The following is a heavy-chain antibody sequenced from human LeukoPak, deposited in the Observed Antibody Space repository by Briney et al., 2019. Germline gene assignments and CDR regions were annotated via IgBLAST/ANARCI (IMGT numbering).Heavy chain of an antibody. V-gene: IGHV4-4*07. CDR1: GGSINNYY. CDR3: ARGRYCSADICSGGDAFDI. J-gene: IGHJ3*02. Sequence: SETLSLTCTVSGGSINNYYWSWLRQPAGKGLEWIGRIYTRGSTNYNPSLKSRVTISVDTSKNQVSLKLSSVTAAYTPVYYCARGRYCSADICSGGDAFDIWGQGTMVSVSS. CDR2: IYTRGST. D-gene: IGHD2-15*01.